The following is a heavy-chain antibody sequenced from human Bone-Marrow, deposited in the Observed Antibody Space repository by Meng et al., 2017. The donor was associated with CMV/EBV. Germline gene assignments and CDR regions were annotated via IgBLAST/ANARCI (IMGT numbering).Heavy chain of an antibody. V-gene: IGHV3-30-3*01. CDR2: ISYDGSNK. CDR1: FTFSSYA. J-gene: IGHJ4*02. D-gene: IGHD2-15*01. Sequence: FTFSSYAMHWVRQAPGKGLEWVAVISYDGSNKYYADSVKGRFTISRDNSKNTLYLQMNSLRAEDTAVYYCARGYCSGGSCYSLSDYWGQGTLVTVSS. CDR3: ARGYCSGGSCYSLSDY.